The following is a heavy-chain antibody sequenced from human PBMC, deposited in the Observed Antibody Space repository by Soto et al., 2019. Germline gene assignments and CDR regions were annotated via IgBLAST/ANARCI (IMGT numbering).Heavy chain of an antibody. Sequence: ASVKVSCKASGYTFTGYYMHWVRQAPGQGLEWMGWINPNSGGTNYEQKFQGRVTMTRDTSISTAYMELSRLRSDDTAVYYCAILAARHASAFDYWGQGTMVTVSS. CDR3: AILAARHASAFDY. V-gene: IGHV1-2*02. J-gene: IGHJ4*02. CDR2: INPNSGGT. D-gene: IGHD6-6*01. CDR1: GYTFTGYY.